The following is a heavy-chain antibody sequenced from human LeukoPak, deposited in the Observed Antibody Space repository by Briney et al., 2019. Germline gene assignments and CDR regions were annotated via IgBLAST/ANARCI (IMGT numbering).Heavy chain of an antibody. CDR2: MNPNSGNT. CDR1: GYTFTSYD. D-gene: IGHD2-2*01. V-gene: IGHV1-8*03. CDR3: ARDLVVVVPAAMSLDYYYGMDV. J-gene: IGHJ6*02. Sequence: GASVKVSCKASGYTFTSYDINWVRQATGQGLEWMGWMNPNSGNTGYAQKFQGRVTITRNTSISTAYMELSSLRSEDTAVYYCARDLVVVVPAAMSLDYYYGMDVWGQGTTVTVSS.